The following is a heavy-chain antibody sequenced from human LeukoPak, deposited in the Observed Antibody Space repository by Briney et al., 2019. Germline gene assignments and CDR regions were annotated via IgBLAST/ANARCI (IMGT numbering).Heavy chain of an antibody. CDR2: INTDGNNT. D-gene: IGHD3-3*01. V-gene: IGHV3-74*01. CDR1: GFTFSSYW. CDR3: VRAGRGPLLEWLY. J-gene: IGHJ4*02. Sequence: PGGSLRLSCAASGFTFSSYWMHWVRQAPGKGLMRVSRINTDGNNTYYTDSVKGRFTISRDNAKNTLYLQMNSLRAEDTAVYYCVRAGRGPLLEWLYWGQGTLVTVSS.